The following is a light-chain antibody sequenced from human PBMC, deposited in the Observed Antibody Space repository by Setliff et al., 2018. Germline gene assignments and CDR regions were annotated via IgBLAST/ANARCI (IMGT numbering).Light chain of an antibody. CDR3: AARDDIVSSVV. Sequence: QSALTQPYAVSGTPGQRVTISCSGSSSNIGSNFVYWYRQLPGTAPKLLIYMTDQRPSGVPDRFSGSKSGTSASLAISGLRSEDEAEYFCAARDDIVSSVVFGGGTKVTV. J-gene: IGLJ2*01. CDR2: MTD. CDR1: SSNIGSNF. V-gene: IGLV1-47*01.